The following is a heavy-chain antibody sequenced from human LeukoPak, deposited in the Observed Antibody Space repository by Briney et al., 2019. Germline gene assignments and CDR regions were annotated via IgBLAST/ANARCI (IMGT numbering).Heavy chain of an antibody. D-gene: IGHD1-26*01. Sequence: GGSLRLSCAASGFTFSNYAMSWVRRAPGKGLVWVSRIGSDGSSTSFADSVKGRFTISRDNAKNTLYLQMNSLRAEDMAVYYCARDSGSSEYYFDYWGQGTLVTVSS. V-gene: IGHV3-74*01. CDR1: GFTFSNYA. CDR3: ARDSGSSEYYFDY. J-gene: IGHJ4*02. CDR2: IGSDGSST.